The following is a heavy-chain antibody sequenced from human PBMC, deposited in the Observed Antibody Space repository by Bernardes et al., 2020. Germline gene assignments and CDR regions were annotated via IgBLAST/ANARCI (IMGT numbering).Heavy chain of an antibody. Sequence: SETLSLTCTVSGGSISSGGYYWSWIRQHPGKGLEWIGYIYYSGSTYYNPSLKSRGTISVDTSKNQFSLKLSSVTAADTAVYYCARVAVSRITIFGGLDRYGMDVWGQGTTVTVSS. CDR1: GGSISSGGYY. CDR2: IYYSGST. CDR3: ARVAVSRITIFGGLDRYGMDV. D-gene: IGHD3-3*01. V-gene: IGHV4-31*03. J-gene: IGHJ6*02.